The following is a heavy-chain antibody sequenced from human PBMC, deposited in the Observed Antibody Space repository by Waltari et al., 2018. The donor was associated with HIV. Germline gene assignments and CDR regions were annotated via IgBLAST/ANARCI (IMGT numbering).Heavy chain of an antibody. D-gene: IGHD3-22*01. CDR3: ARGHYYDGSGAYYYYGMDV. CDR1: GGSIRVSY. Sequence: QVQLRESGPGLVKPSETLYLTCTVSGGSIRVSYWSWIRQPPGKGLEWIGYIHYSGRSDYRPSLKSRVTISVDTSKNQFSLKLRSVTAADTAVYYCARGHYYDGSGAYYYYGMDVWGQGTTVTVS. J-gene: IGHJ6*02. CDR2: IHYSGRS. V-gene: IGHV4-59*01.